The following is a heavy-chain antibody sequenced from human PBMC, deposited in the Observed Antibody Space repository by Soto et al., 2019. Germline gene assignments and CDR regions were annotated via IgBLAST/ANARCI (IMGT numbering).Heavy chain of an antibody. V-gene: IGHV3-21*01. D-gene: IGHD3-10*01. J-gene: IGHJ4*02. CDR1: GFTFSSYS. CDR2: ISSSSSYI. CDR3: ARVAYGSGTVHY. Sequence: EVQLVESGGGLVKPGGSLRLSCAASGFTFSSYSMNWVRQAPGKGLEWVSSISSSSSYIYYADSVKGRFTISRDNAKNSLYLQMNSLRAEDTAVYYCARVAYGSGTVHYWGQGTLVTVSS.